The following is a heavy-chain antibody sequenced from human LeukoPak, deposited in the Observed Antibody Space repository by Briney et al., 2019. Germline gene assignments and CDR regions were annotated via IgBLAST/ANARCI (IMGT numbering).Heavy chain of an antibody. CDR3: ARDRRDGYNLYYFDL. D-gene: IGHD5-24*01. J-gene: IGHJ4*02. Sequence: PSETLSLTCTVSGGSIYSGSYYWSWIRQPAGKGLEWIGRICTSGSTNYNPSLKSRVTISVDTSENQFSLKLSSVTAADTAVYYCARDRRDGYNLYYFDLWGQGTLVTVSS. CDR1: GGSIYSGSYY. V-gene: IGHV4-61*02. CDR2: ICTSGST.